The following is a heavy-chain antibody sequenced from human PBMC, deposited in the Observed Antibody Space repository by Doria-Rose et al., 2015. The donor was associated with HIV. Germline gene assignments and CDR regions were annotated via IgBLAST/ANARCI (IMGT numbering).Heavy chain of an antibody. V-gene: IGHV2-26*01. Sequence: QESGPVPVKPTETLTLTCTVSGVSLSSPGMGVSWIRQPPGKALEWLANIFPDDERSYKTSLKIRLAISRGTSKSQVVLAMTDMDPVDTATYYCARIKSSRWYHKYYFDFWGQGTLVIVSA. CDR1: GVSLSSPGMG. CDR2: IFPDDER. CDR3: ARIKSSRWYHKYYFDF. D-gene: IGHD6-13*01. J-gene: IGHJ4*02.